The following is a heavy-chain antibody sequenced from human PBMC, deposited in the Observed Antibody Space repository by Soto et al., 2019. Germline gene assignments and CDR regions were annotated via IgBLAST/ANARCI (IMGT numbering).Heavy chain of an antibody. J-gene: IGHJ5*02. CDR2: IYYSGST. V-gene: IGHV4-59*01. CDR3: ARVRNYYDSSGYYYSNWFDP. D-gene: IGHD3-22*01. CDR1: GGSISSYY. Sequence: SETLSLTCTVSGGSISSYYWSWIRQPPGKGLEWIGYIYYSGSTNYNPSLKSRVTISVDTSKSQFSLKLSSATAADTAVYYCARVRNYYDSSGYYYSNWFDPWGQGTLVTVSS.